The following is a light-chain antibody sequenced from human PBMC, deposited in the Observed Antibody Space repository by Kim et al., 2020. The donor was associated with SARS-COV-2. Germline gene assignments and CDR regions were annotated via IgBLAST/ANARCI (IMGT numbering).Light chain of an antibody. V-gene: IGKV3-20*01. Sequence: EIVLTQSPGTLSLSPGERATLSCWATQMVSGNFLAWYQQKPGQAPRLLIYAASSRATGIPARFSGHGSGTDFTLTISRLEPEGFAVYYCHQYGSSPLTFGQGTKVDIK. CDR1: QMVSGNF. CDR2: AAS. J-gene: IGKJ1*01. CDR3: HQYGSSPLT.